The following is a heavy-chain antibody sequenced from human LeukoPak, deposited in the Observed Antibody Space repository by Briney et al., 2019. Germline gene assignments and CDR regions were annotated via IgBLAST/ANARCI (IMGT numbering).Heavy chain of an antibody. V-gene: IGHV1-2*02. D-gene: IGHD6-19*01. CDR1: GYTFTGYY. CDR3: ARDDSSGWYGVDY. J-gene: IGHJ4*02. CDR2: INPNRGNT. Sequence: ASVKVFCKASGYTFTGYYIHWVRQAPGQGPEWMGWINPNRGNTNYAQKFQGRVTMTTDTSISTAYMELSSLRSDDTAVYYCARDDSSGWYGVDYWGQGTLLTVSS.